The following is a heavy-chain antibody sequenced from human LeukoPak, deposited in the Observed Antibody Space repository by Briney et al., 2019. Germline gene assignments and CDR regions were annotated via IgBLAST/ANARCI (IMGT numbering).Heavy chain of an antibody. CDR1: GGSISSYY. CDR2: IYYSGST. CDR3: AREPGGYDSYFDY. V-gene: IGHV4-59*01. D-gene: IGHD5-12*01. Sequence: SEALSLTCTVSGGSISSYYWSWIRQPPGKGLEWIGYIYYSGSTNYNPSLKSRVTISVDTSKNQFSLKLSSVTAADTAVYYCAREPGGYDSYFDYWGQGTLVTVSS. J-gene: IGHJ4*02.